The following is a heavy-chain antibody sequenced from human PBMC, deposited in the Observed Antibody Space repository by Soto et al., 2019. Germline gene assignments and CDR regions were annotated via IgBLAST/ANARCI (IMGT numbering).Heavy chain of an antibody. D-gene: IGHD6-13*01. CDR1: RGSISSGTNY. CDR3: ARLDSRSVRGLGFDY. J-gene: IGHJ4*02. CDR2: IYYSGST. V-gene: IGHV4-39*01. Sequence: PSETLSLTCTVSRGSISSGTNYWAWIRQPPGKGLEWIANIYYSGSTYYNPSLKSRVTISVDTSKNQFSLKLSSVTAADTAVYYCARLDSRSVRGLGFDYWGQGTLVTVSS.